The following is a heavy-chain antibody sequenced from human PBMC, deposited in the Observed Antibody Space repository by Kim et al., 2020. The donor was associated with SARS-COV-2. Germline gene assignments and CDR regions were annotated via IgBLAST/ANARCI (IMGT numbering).Heavy chain of an antibody. Sequence: GGSLRLSCAASGFTFSNYAMHWVRQAPGKGLEWVAVMSDDASDKYYVDSVKGRFTIFRDNSRNTLYLQMNSLRPEDTAVYYCARVPGYSGYNYGPYYCDYWGQGTLVTVSS. D-gene: IGHD5-12*01. V-gene: IGHV3-30*04. CDR2: MSDDASDK. CDR1: GFTFSNYA. J-gene: IGHJ4*02. CDR3: ARVPGYSGYNYGPYYCDY.